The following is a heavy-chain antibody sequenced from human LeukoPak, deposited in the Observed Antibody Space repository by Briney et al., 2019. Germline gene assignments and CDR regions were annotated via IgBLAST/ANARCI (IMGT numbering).Heavy chain of an antibody. Sequence: ASVKVSCKASGYTFTGYYMHWVRQAPGQGLEWMGWINPNSGGTNYAQKFQGWVTMTRDTSISTAYMELSRLRSEDTALYYCARAPDYNNYYFDYWGQGTLVTVSS. D-gene: IGHD4-11*01. CDR3: ARAPDYNNYYFDY. CDR1: GYTFTGYY. V-gene: IGHV1-2*04. J-gene: IGHJ4*02. CDR2: INPNSGGT.